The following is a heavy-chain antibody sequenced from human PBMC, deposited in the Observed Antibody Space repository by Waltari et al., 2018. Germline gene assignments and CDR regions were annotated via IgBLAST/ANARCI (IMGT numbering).Heavy chain of an antibody. V-gene: IGHV1-2*06. CDR1: GYTFTGYY. D-gene: IGHD6-19*01. J-gene: IGHJ4*02. CDR3: ARDKQWLVQSYFDY. Sequence: QVQLVQSGAEVKKPGASVKVSCKASGYTFTGYYMHWERQAPGQGLEWMGRINPNSGGTNYAQKFQGRVTMTRDTSISTAYMELSRLRSDDTAVYYCARDKQWLVQSYFDYWGQGTLVTVSS. CDR2: INPNSGGT.